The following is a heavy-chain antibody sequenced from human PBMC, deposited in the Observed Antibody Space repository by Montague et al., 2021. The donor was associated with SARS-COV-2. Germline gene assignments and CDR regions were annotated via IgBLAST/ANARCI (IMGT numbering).Heavy chain of an antibody. D-gene: IGHD1-26*01. CDR1: GGSISSGSYY. V-gene: IGHV4-61*02. Sequence: TLSLTCTVSGGSISSGSYYWSWIRQPAGKGLEWIGRIYTSGSTNYNPSLKSRVTISVDTSKNQFSLNLNSVTAADTAVYYCARPSSDIGGYFWFDPWGQGTLVSVSS. CDR2: IYTSGST. J-gene: IGHJ5*02. CDR3: ARPSSDIGGYFWFDP.